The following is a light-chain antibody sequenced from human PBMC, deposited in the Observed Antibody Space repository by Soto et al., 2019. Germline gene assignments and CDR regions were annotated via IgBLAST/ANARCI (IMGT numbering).Light chain of an antibody. V-gene: IGLV2-8*01. Sequence: CTGTSSNVGGYNYVSWYQQHPGKAPKLMIYEVSKRPSGVPDRFSGSKSGNTASLTVSGLQAEDEADYYCSSYAGSNNLVFGGGTKLTVL. J-gene: IGLJ3*02. CDR1: SSNVGGYNY. CDR2: EVS. CDR3: SSYAGSNNLV.